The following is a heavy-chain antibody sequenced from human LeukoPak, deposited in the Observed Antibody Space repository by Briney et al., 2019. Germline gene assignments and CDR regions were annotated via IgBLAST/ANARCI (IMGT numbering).Heavy chain of an antibody. CDR1: GVSISSSNYY. V-gene: IGHV4-39*01. CDR3: ASFSWGSGSDNQEAIWSWFDP. D-gene: IGHD3-10*01. CDR2: IYYSGST. J-gene: IGHJ5*02. Sequence: SETLSLTCTVSGVSISSSNYYWGWIRQPPGRGLEWIGSIYYSGSTYYNPSLKSRGTMSVDTSKNQLSLRLSSVTAADTAVYYCASFSWGSGSDNQEAIWSWFDPWGQGTLVTVSS.